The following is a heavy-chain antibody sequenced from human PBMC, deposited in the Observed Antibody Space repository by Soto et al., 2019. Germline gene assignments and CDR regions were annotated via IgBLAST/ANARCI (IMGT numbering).Heavy chain of an antibody. V-gene: IGHV3-21*01. CDR3: ARGKAHPWVGATTPYFDY. CDR1: GFTFSSYS. J-gene: IGHJ4*02. CDR2: ISSSSSYI. Sequence: GGSLRLSCAASGFTFSSYSMNWVRQAPGKGLEWVSSISSSSSYIYYADSVKGRFTISRDNAKNSLYLQMNSLRAEDTAVYYCARGKAHPWVGATTPYFDYWGQGTLVTVSS. D-gene: IGHD1-26*01.